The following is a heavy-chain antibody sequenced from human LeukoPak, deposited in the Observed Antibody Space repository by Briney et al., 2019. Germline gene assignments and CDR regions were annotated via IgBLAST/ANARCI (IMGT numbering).Heavy chain of an antibody. Sequence: PGESLKISCKGSGYSFTSYWINWVRQMPGKGLEWMGIIFPSDSDTRYSPSFQGQVTMSVDKSSNTAYLQWSTVKASDTAMYYCARQTTFDVWGQGTMVTVSS. D-gene: IGHD4-11*01. CDR2: IFPSDSDT. CDR3: ARQTTFDV. J-gene: IGHJ3*01. CDR1: GYSFTSYW. V-gene: IGHV5-51*01.